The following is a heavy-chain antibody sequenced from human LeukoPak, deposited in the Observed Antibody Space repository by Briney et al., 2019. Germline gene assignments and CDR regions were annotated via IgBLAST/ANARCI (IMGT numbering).Heavy chain of an antibody. CDR1: GGSFSGYY. V-gene: IGHV4-34*01. CDR3: ARGLVYSSSWYCY. D-gene: IGHD6-13*01. Sequence: SETLSLTCAVYGGSFSGYYWSWIRQPPGKGLEWIGEINHSGSTNYNPSLKSRVTISVDTSKNQFSLKLSSVTAADTAVYYCARGLVYSSSWYCYWGQGTLVTVSS. J-gene: IGHJ4*02. CDR2: INHSGST.